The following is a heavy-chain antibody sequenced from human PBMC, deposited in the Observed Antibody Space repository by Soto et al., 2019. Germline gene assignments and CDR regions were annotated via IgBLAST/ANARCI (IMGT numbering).Heavy chain of an antibody. Sequence: WETLSLTGTVSGGSISSYDWSWIRQPPGKGLEWIGYIYYSGSTDYNPSLESRVTISVDTSKNQLSLKLRSVTAADTAVYYCARGLSDYDSSGHDWFDPWGQGTLVTVSS. V-gene: IGHV4-59*01. CDR3: ARGLSDYDSSGHDWFDP. CDR2: IYYSGST. CDR1: GGSISSYD. J-gene: IGHJ5*02. D-gene: IGHD3-22*01.